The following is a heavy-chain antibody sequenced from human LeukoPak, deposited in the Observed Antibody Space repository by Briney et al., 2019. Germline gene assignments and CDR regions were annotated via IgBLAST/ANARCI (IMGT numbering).Heavy chain of an antibody. J-gene: IGHJ4*02. Sequence: GAPLKISCKGSGYSFTSYWIGWVRPMPGKGLELMGIIYPGDSDTRYSPSFQGQVTISADKSISTAYLQWSSLKASDTAMYYCARHGGSSWYYFDYWGQGTLVTVSS. D-gene: IGHD6-13*01. CDR2: IYPGDSDT. CDR1: GYSFTSYW. CDR3: ARHGGSSWYYFDY. V-gene: IGHV5-51*01.